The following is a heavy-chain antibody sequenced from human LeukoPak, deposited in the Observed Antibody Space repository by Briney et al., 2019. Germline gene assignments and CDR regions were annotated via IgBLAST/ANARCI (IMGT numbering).Heavy chain of an antibody. Sequence: ASVKVSCKASGYTFTSYGISWVRQAPGQGLEWMGRIIPILGIANYAQKFQGRVTITADKSTSTAYMELSSLRSEDTTVYYCARDQRGQQYYYYGMDVWGQGTTVTVSS. CDR1: GYTFTSYG. J-gene: IGHJ6*02. D-gene: IGHD3-10*01. CDR3: ARDQRGQQYYYYGMDV. V-gene: IGHV1-69*04. CDR2: IIPILGIA.